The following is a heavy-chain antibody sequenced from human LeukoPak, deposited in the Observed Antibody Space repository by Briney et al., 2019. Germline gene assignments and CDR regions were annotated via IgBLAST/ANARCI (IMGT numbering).Heavy chain of an antibody. J-gene: IGHJ6*04. V-gene: IGHV3-11*01. D-gene: IGHD2-2*01. CDR3: ASSFGPAASDV. CDR1: GFTFSDYY. Sequence: KPGGSLRLSCAASGFTFSDYYMSWIRQAPGRGLEWVSYISSSGSTIYYADSVKGRFTISRDNAKNSLYLQMYSLRAEDTAVYYCASSFGPAASDVWGKGTTVTVSS. CDR2: ISSSGSTI.